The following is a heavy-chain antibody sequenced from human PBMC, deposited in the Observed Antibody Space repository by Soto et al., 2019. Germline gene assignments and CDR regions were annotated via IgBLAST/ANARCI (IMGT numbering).Heavy chain of an antibody. CDR1: GYTFTSYY. CDR3: ARADPRTHDAFDI. J-gene: IGHJ3*02. Sequence: GASVKFSCKGSGYTFTSYYMHWVRQAPGQRLEWMGIINPSGGSTSYGQKLQGIVTMTTDTSTSTVYMERSSLRSEDTAVYYCARADPRTHDAFDIWGQGTMVTVSS. V-gene: IGHV1-46*03. CDR2: INPSGGST.